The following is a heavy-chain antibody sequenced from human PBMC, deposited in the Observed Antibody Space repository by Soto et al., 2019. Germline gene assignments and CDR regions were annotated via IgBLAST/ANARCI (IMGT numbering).Heavy chain of an antibody. CDR2: INSDGSVS. Sequence: EVQLVESGGCLVQPGGSLRLSCAASGFTFSNYWMYWVRQAPGKGLVWVSRINSDGSVSSYADSVKGRLTISRDNVKNTLYLQMDSLRAEDTAVYYCARGDCVGGTCYSLAGSFYYYMDVWGKGTTVTVFS. V-gene: IGHV3-74*01. D-gene: IGHD2-15*01. CDR3: ARGDCVGGTCYSLAGSFYYYMDV. J-gene: IGHJ6*03. CDR1: GFTFSNYW.